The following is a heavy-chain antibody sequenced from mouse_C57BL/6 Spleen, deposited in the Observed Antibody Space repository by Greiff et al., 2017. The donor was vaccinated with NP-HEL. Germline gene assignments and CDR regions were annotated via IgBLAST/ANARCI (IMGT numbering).Heavy chain of an antibody. D-gene: IGHD1-1*01. CDR2: IDPSDSYT. CDR3: ARTRSIYYGSSYDAY. J-gene: IGHJ3*01. V-gene: IGHV1-50*01. CDR1: GYTFTSYW. Sequence: QVQLQQPGAELVKPGASVKLSCKASGYTFTSYWMQWVKQRPGQGLEWIGEIDPSDSYTNYNQKFKGKATLTVDTSSSTAYMQLSSLTSEDSAVYYCARTRSIYYGSSYDAYWGQGTLVTVSA.